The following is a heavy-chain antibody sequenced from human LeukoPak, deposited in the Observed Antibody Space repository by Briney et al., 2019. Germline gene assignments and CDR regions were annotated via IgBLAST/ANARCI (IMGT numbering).Heavy chain of an antibody. CDR3: AKTPAPNYGDYLGTFDI. D-gene: IGHD4-17*01. CDR2: ISWNSGSI. V-gene: IGHV3-9*01. Sequence: PGGSLRLSCAASGFSFSAYGMHWVRQAPGKGLEWVSAISWNSGSIGYADFVKGRFTISRDNAKNSLYLQMNSLRAEDTALYYCAKTPAPNYGDYLGTFDIWGQGTMVTVSS. J-gene: IGHJ3*02. CDR1: GFSFSAYG.